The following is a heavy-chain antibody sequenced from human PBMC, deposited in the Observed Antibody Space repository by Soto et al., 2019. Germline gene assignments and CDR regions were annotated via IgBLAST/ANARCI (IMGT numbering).Heavy chain of an antibody. CDR2: MTPHSGKT. Sequence: QVQLVQSGAEVKKPGTSVKVSCKASGYTFTTYDINWVRQAPGQGLEWMGWMTPHSGKTGYAPKFQGRVTMTRATSIRTAYMELSSLRSEDTAVYFCARGWEVPAATFDSWGQGTLVTVSS. CDR1: GYTFTTYD. CDR3: ARGWEVPAATFDS. D-gene: IGHD2-2*01. J-gene: IGHJ4*02. V-gene: IGHV1-8*01.